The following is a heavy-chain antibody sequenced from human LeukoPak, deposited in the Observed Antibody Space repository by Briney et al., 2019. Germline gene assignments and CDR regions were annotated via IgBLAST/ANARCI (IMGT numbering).Heavy chain of an antibody. D-gene: IGHD3-3*01. J-gene: IGHJ4*02. V-gene: IGHV1-46*01. Sequence: ASVKVSCKASGYTFTSYYVHWVRQAPGQGLEWMGIINPSGGSTSYAQKFQGRVTMTRDTSTSTVYMELSSLRSDDTAVYYCARLQFWSGYYRYFDYWGQGTLVTVSS. CDR2: INPSGGST. CDR3: ARLQFWSGYYRYFDY. CDR1: GYTFTSYY.